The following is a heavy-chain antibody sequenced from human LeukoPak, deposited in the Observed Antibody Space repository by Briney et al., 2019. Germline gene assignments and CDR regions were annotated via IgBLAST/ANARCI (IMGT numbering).Heavy chain of an antibody. CDR2: IAYDASNE. Sequence: GGSLRLSCAASGFTFSNYAMHWVRQAPGKGLEWVAVIAYDASNEYYVDSVKGRFTISRDNAKNSLYLQMNSLRAEDTAVYYCARSVGHITMVRGGYFDYWGQGTLVTVSS. CDR3: ARSVGHITMVRGGYFDY. D-gene: IGHD3-10*01. J-gene: IGHJ4*02. CDR1: GFTFSNYA. V-gene: IGHV3-30-3*01.